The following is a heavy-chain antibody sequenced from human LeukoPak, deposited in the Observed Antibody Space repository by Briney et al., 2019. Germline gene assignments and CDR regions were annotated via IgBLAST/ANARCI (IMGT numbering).Heavy chain of an antibody. Sequence: GGSLRLSCAASEFTVSSNYMSWVRQAPGKGLEWVSAISGSGGSTYYADSVKGRFTISRDNSKNTLYLQMNSLRAEDTAVYFCAKASRYSGSFPLDYWGQGTLVTVSS. CDR1: EFTVSSNY. CDR3: AKASRYSGSFPLDY. CDR2: ISGSGGST. V-gene: IGHV3-23*01. D-gene: IGHD1-26*01. J-gene: IGHJ4*02.